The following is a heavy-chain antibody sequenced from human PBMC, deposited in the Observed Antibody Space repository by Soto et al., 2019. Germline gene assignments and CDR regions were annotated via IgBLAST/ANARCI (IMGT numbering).Heavy chain of an antibody. CDR3: AHLDDFRSGPLDYFDN. CDR2: VYWNDDK. V-gene: IGHV2-5*01. D-gene: IGHD3-3*01. CDR1: GFSLTTTDRVG. J-gene: IGHJ4*02. Sequence: GSGAPLVNPTQTLTLTCTFSGFSLTTTDRVGVGWIRQSPGKALEWLALVYWNDDKRYSPSLGRRLTITKDTSKTQVVLTVPDMDTVDTGTYYCAHLDDFRSGPLDYFDNRGQGPLLTVSS.